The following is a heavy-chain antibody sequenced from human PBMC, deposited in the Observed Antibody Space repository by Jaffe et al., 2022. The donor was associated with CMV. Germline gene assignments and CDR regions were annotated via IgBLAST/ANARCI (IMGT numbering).Heavy chain of an antibody. J-gene: IGHJ4*02. V-gene: IGHV3-30*03. CDR2: ISYDGSNK. D-gene: IGHD3-9*01. CDR1: GFTFSSYG. CDR3: ATPYDILTGPYYFDY. Sequence: QVQLVESGGGVVQPGRSLRLSCAASGFTFSSYGMHWVRQAPGKGLEWVAVISYDGSNKYYADSVKGRFTISRDNSKNTLYLQMNSLRAEDTAVYYCATPYDILTGPYYFDYWGQGTLVTVSS.